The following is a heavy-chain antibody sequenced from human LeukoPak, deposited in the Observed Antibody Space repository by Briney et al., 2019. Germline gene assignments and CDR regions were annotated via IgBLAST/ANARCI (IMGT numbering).Heavy chain of an antibody. CDR2: MNPNSGNT. CDR1: GYTFTSYD. J-gene: IGHJ5*02. Sequence: ASVKVSCKASGYTFTSYDINWVRQATGQGLEWMAWMNPNSGNTGYAQKFQGRVTMTRNTSISTAYMELSSLKSEDTAVYYCATDYCSGPTCYLRFDPWGQGTLVTVSS. V-gene: IGHV1-8*01. CDR3: ATDYCSGPTCYLRFDP. D-gene: IGHD2-2*01.